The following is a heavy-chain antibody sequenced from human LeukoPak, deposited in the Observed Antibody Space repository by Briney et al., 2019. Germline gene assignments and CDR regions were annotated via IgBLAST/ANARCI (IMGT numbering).Heavy chain of an antibody. V-gene: IGHV1-18*01. CDR2: ISAYNGNT. Sequence: ASVKVSCKASGYTFTSYGISWVRQAPGRGLEWMGWISAYNGNTNYAQKLQGRVTMTTDTSTSTAYMELRSLRSDDTAVYYCARGRVIVGATNRFDYWGQGTLVTVSS. J-gene: IGHJ4*02. CDR1: GYTFTSYG. CDR3: ARGRVIVGATNRFDY. D-gene: IGHD1-26*01.